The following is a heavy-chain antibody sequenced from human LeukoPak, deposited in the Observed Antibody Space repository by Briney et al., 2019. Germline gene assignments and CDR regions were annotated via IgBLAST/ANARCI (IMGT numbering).Heavy chain of an antibody. Sequence: SETLSLTCTVSGGSTSSDYWSWIRQPPGKGLEWIGYIYYSGSTNYNPSLKSRVTISVDTSKNQFSLKLSSVTAADTAVYYCASLLWFGELSPYYYYYGMDVWGQGTTVTVSS. D-gene: IGHD3-10*01. CDR3: ASLLWFGELSPYYYYYGMDV. CDR1: GGSTSSDY. CDR2: IYYSGST. V-gene: IGHV4-59*08. J-gene: IGHJ6*02.